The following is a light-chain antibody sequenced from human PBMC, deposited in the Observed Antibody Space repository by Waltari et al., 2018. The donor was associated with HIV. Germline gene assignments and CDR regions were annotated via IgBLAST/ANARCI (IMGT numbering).Light chain of an antibody. J-gene: IGKJ4*01. CDR2: PAS. Sequence: DIQMTQSPSSLPASLGDRVHITCRASQGIANSLTWFQQKPGKAPKPLIFPASTLQSGVPSKFSVSASGTDFTLTISSLQPEDFATYYCLQYITYPFTFGGGTQVE. CDR1: QGIANS. CDR3: LQYITYPFT. V-gene: IGKV1-16*02.